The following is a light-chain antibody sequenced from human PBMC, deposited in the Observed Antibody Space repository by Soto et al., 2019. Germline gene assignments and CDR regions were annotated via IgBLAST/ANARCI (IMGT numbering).Light chain of an antibody. J-gene: IGLJ1*01. Sequence: QSFLTQPASVSGSPGQSITISCTGTSSDVGGYRHVSWYQHHPGKAPKLMIYEVSNRPSGVSNRFSGSKSGYTASLTISGLQAEDEADYYCNSQRISGARVFGTGTKVTVL. V-gene: IGLV2-14*01. CDR2: EVS. CDR1: SSDVGGYRH. CDR3: NSQRISGARV.